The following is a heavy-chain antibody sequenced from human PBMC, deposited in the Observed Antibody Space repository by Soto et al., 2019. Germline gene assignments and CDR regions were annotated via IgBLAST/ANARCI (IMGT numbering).Heavy chain of an antibody. V-gene: IGHV3-23*01. CDR2: ISGSGGST. CDR3: TRGPRPISTGTGAY. J-gene: IGHJ4*02. CDR1: GFTFSSYA. D-gene: IGHD3-10*01. Sequence: GGSLRLSCAASGFTFSSYAMSWVRQAPGKGLEWVSAISGSGGSTYYAGSVKGRFTISRDNVNDTLYLQMNNLRAEDSGLYYCTRGPRPISTGTGAYWGQGTQVTVSS.